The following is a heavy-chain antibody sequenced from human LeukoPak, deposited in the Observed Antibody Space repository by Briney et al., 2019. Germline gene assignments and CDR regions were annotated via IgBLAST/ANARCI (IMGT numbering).Heavy chain of an antibody. V-gene: IGHV4-34*01. CDR3: ARGGDSSGYSY. J-gene: IGHJ4*02. D-gene: IGHD3-22*01. CDR2: INHSGST. CDR1: GGSFSGYY. Sequence: SETLSLTCAVYGGSFSGYYWSWIRQPPGKGLEWIGEINHSGSTNYNPSLKSRVTISVDTSKNQFSLKLSSVTAADTAAYYCARGGDSSGYSYWGQGTLVTVSS.